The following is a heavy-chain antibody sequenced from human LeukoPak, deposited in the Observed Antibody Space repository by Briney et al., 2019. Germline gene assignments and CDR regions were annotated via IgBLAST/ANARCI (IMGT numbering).Heavy chain of an antibody. J-gene: IGHJ4*02. D-gene: IGHD6-19*01. CDR3: AREVAGTDGYLDY. CDR1: GFSVRSNY. Sequence: PGGSLRLSCAASGFSVRSNYMSWVRQAPGMGLEWVSVIYSGGSTYYADSVKGRFTISRDDSKNTLYLQMKSLRAEDTAVYYCAREVAGTDGYLDYWGQGTLVTVSS. CDR2: IYSGGST. V-gene: IGHV3-53*01.